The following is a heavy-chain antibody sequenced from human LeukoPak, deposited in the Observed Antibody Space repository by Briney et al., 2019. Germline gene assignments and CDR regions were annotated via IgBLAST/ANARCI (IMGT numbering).Heavy chain of an antibody. D-gene: IGHD3-22*01. CDR3: ARAGYSLNYYDFQVGPKYYFDC. CDR2: IYYSGST. Sequence: SETLSLTCTVSGGSISSGDYYWSWIRQPPGKGLEWIGYIYYSGSTYYNPSLKSRVTISVDTSKNQFSLKLSSVTAADTAVYYCARAGYSLNYYDFQVGPKYYFDCWGQGTLVTVSS. CDR1: GGSISSGDYY. V-gene: IGHV4-30-4*01. J-gene: IGHJ4*02.